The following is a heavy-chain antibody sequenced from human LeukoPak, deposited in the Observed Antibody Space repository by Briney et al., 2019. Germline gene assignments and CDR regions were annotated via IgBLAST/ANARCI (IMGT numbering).Heavy chain of an antibody. J-gene: IGHJ6*02. D-gene: IGHD2-2*01. CDR3: ARDPVVPAAKPVYYYGMDV. CDR2: TIPILGIA. V-gene: IGHV1-69*04. CDR1: GGTFSSYA. Sequence: GSSVKVSCKASGGTFSSYAISWVRQAPGQGLEWMGRTIPILGIANYAQKFQGRVTITADKSTSTAYMELSSLRSEDTAVYYCARDPVVPAAKPVYYYGMDVWGQGTTVTVSS.